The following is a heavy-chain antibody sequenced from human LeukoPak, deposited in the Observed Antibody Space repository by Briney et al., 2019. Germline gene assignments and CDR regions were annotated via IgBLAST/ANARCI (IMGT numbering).Heavy chain of an antibody. Sequence: GASVKVSCKASGYTFTSFGINWVRQATGQGLEWMGWMNPNSGNTGYAQKFQGRVTMTKNTSISTAYMELSGLRSDDTAVYYCARAGGYFGRFSCPYYFDFLGQGGLVTVSS. CDR3: ARAGGYFGRFSCPYYFDF. CDR1: GYTFTSFG. J-gene: IGHJ4*02. V-gene: IGHV1-8*01. CDR2: MNPNSGNT. D-gene: IGHD3-9*01.